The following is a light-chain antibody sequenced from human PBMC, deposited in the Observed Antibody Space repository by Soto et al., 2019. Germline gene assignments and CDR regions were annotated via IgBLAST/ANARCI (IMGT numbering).Light chain of an antibody. CDR2: DAS. CDR1: QDISSF. CDR3: QQHDDYSHAT. Sequence: DIQMTQSPSTLSASVGDRVTISCRASQDISSFLAWYQHKPGKAPKLLIYDASTLQTGVPSRFRGSGFGTEFTLTISGLQPDDFAPYYCQQHDDYSHATFGQGTKVEIK. J-gene: IGKJ2*01. V-gene: IGKV1-5*01.